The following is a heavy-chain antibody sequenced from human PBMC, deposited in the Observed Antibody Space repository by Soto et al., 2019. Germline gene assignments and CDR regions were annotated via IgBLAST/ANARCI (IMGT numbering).Heavy chain of an antibody. J-gene: IGHJ5*02. V-gene: IGHV1-18*01. CDR3: ARDDCTNGVCRGSWFDP. CDR2: ISAYNGNT. Sequence: GASVKVSCKASGYTFTSYGISWVRQAPGQGIEWMGWISAYNGNTNYAQKLQGRVTMTTDTSTSTAYMELRSLRSDDTAVYYCARDDCTNGVCRGSWFDPWGQGTLVTVSS. D-gene: IGHD2-8*01. CDR1: GYTFTSYG.